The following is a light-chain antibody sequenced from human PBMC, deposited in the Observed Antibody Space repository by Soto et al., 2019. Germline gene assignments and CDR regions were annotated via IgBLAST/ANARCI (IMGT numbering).Light chain of an antibody. CDR3: QHRET. CDR1: QSVSSN. Sequence: EIVMTQSPATLSVSPGERATLSCRASQSVSSNLAWYQQKPGQAPRLLIYGASTRATGIPARFSGSGSGTEFTLTISSLQSEDFAVYYCQHRETFGQGTMVEIK. V-gene: IGKV3-15*01. CDR2: GAS. J-gene: IGKJ1*01.